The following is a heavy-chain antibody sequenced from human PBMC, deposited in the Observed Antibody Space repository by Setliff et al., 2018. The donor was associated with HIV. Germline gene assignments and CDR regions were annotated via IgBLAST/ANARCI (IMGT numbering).Heavy chain of an antibody. CDR1: GGSISSGSFY. D-gene: IGHD1-26*01. J-gene: IGHJ6*03. CDR2: VYTSGSA. Sequence: SETLSLTCNVSGGSISSGSFYWSWIRLPAGKGLEWIGHVYTSGSANYKPSLKSRVTMSLDTSKNQFPLKLSSVTAADTAVYYCARFSGLGNSYYYMDVWGKGTSVTAP. V-gene: IGHV4-61*09. CDR3: ARFSGLGNSYYYMDV.